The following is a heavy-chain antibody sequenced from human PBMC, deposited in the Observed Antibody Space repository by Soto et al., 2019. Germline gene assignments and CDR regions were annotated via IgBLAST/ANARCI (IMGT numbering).Heavy chain of an antibody. CDR2: TSYNGNDK. CDR3: ARWGTTGGFDL. D-gene: IGHD3-16*01. V-gene: IGHV3-30*19. J-gene: IGHJ4*02. Sequence: QLQLVESGGGVVQPGTSLRLSCTASGFMFKSDVMHWVRQAPGKGLEWVALTSYNGNDKYYGDSVKGRFTVSRDNSKNTPHLQMDSLRPEDTALYFCARWGTTGGFDLWGQGTLVSVSS. CDR1: GFMFKSDV.